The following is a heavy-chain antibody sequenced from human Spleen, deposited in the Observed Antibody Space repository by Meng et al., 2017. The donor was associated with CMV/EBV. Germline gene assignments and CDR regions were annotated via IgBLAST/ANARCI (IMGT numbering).Heavy chain of an antibody. CDR2: MFPGDYDA. CDR1: GNSFTMYW. D-gene: IGHD5-12*01. CDR3: ATWRQPQRAAFEM. V-gene: IGHV5-51*01. J-gene: IGHJ3*02. Sequence: KVSCKGSGNSFTMYWIGWVRQMPGKGLEWMGIMFPGDYDARYSPSHRGQVTMSVDRAISTAYLQWSSLKPADTAMYYCATWRQPQRAAFEMWGQGTMVTVSS.